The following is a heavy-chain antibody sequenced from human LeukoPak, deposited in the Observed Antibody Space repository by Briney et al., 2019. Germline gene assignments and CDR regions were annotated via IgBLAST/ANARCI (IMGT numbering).Heavy chain of an antibody. CDR2: INPSGGST. J-gene: IGHJ6*03. CDR3: ARVGGSLYYYYYYMDV. CDR1: GYTFTSYY. V-gene: IGHV1-46*01. Sequence: ASVKVSCKASGYTFTSYYMHWVRQAPGQGLEWMGIINPSGGSTSYAQKFQGRVTMTRDTSTTTVYMALSSLRSEDTAVYYCARVGGSLYYYYYYMDVWGKGTTVTVSS.